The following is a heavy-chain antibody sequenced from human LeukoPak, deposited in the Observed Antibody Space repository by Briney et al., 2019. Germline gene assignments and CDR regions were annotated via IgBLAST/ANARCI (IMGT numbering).Heavy chain of an antibody. J-gene: IGHJ4*02. CDR3: ARRGYYDYTGFDY. V-gene: IGHV3-48*04. CDR1: GFTFSSYS. CDR2: ISSSSSTI. Sequence: GGSLRLSCAASGFTFSSYSMNWVRQAPGKGLEWVSYISSSSSTIYYADSVKGRFTISRDNSKNSLYLQMKGLRAEDTALYYCARRGYYDYTGFDYWGQGTLVTVSS. D-gene: IGHD3-16*01.